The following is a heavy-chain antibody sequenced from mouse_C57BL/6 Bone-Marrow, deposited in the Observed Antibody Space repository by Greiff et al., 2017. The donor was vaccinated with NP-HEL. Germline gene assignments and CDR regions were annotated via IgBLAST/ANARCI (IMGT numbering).Heavy chain of an antibody. V-gene: IGHV1-50*01. CDR2: IDPSDSYT. Sequence: QVHVKQSGAELVKPGASVKLSCKASGYTFTSYWMQWVKQRPGQGLEWIGEIDPSDSYTNYNQKFKGKATLTVDTSSSTAYMQLSSLTSEDSAVYYCARRIYYYGYYYAMDYWGQGTSVTVSS. CDR1: GYTFTSYW. D-gene: IGHD1-1*01. CDR3: ARRIYYYGYYYAMDY. J-gene: IGHJ4*01.